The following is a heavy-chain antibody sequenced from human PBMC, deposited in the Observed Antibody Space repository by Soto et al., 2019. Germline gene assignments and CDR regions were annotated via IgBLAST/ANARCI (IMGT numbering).Heavy chain of an antibody. Sequence: QVQLVQSGAEMKKPGSSVKVSCQSSGGTFNTYAMNCVRQAPGQGPEWMGDISPMFGAANYAPKFQGRVTITADESTGTSYMQLSSLPSEDTAVYFCAREVQVHTPAFVYWGQGTLVTVSS. D-gene: IGHD2-2*02. J-gene: IGHJ4*02. V-gene: IGHV1-69*19. CDR1: GGTFNTYA. CDR3: AREVQVHTPAFVY. CDR2: ISPMFGAA.